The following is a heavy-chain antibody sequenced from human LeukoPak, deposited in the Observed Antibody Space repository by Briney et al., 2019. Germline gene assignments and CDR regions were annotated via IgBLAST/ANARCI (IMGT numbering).Heavy chain of an antibody. CDR3: ARGLQNGDDSSGYYGF. J-gene: IGHJ4*02. D-gene: IGHD3-22*01. CDR1: GYTFTSYG. CDR2: MNPNSGNI. Sequence: ASVKVPCKASGYTFTSYGISWVRQAAGQGLEWMAWMNPNSGNIGYAQKFQGRVTITRNTSINTAYMEVSSLTSEDAAVYYCARGLQNGDDSSGYYGFWGQGTLVTVSS. V-gene: IGHV1-8*03.